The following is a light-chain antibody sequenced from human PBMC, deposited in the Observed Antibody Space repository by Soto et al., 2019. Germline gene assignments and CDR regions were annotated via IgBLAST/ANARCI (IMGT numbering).Light chain of an antibody. J-gene: IGKJ1*01. Sequence: DIQMTQSPSTLSASVGDRVTITCRASQSISSWLAWYQQKPGKAPKLLIYKASSLESGVPSRFSGSGSGTEFNITIISLQPDDFATYYCQQYKSYSTCGQGTKVEIK. CDR3: QQYKSYST. V-gene: IGKV1-5*03. CDR2: KAS. CDR1: QSISSW.